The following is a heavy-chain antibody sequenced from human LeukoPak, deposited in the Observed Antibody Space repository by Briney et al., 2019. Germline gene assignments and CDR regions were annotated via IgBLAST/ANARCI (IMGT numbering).Heavy chain of an antibody. Sequence: VASVTVSCKASGYTFTSYDINWVRQAPGQGLEWMGWMNPNSGNTGYAQKFQGRVTITRNTSISTAYMELSSLRSEDTAVYYCARVGLWFGESSNWFDPWGQGTLVTVSS. CDR1: GYTFTSYD. CDR2: MNPNSGNT. CDR3: ARVGLWFGESSNWFDP. V-gene: IGHV1-8*03. D-gene: IGHD3-10*01. J-gene: IGHJ5*02.